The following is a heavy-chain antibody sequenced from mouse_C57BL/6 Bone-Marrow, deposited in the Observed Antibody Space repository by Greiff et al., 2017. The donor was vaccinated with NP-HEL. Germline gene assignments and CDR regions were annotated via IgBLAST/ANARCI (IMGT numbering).Heavy chain of an antibody. CDR1: GYTFTSYW. J-gene: IGHJ1*03. V-gene: IGHV1-50*01. CDR3: AREAITTVVAFYWYFDV. CDR2: IDPSDSYT. D-gene: IGHD1-1*01. Sequence: QVQLQQPGAELVKPGASVKLSCKASGYTFTSYWMQWVKQRPGQGLEWIGEIDPSDSYTNYKQKFKGKATLTVDTSSSTAYMQLSSLTSEDSAVYYCAREAITTVVAFYWYFDVWGTGTTVTVSS.